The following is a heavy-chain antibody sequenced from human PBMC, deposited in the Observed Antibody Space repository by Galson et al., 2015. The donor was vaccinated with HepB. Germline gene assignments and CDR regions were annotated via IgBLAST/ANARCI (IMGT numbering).Heavy chain of an antibody. CDR3: ARLPDTSTVFNAFDT. V-gene: IGHV5-10-1*01. CDR2: IDPSDSYT. D-gene: IGHD4-17*01. J-gene: IGHJ3*02. CDR1: GYSFTSYW. Sequence: QSGAEVKKPGESLRISCKGSGYSFTSYWISWVRQMPGKGLEWMGRIDPSDSYTNYSPSFQGHVTISADKSISTAYLQWSSLKASDTAMYYCARLPDTSTVFNAFDTWGQGTMVTVSS.